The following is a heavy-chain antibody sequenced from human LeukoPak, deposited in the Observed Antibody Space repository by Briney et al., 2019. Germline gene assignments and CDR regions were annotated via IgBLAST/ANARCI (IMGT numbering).Heavy chain of an antibody. J-gene: IGHJ4*02. CDR2: IYYSGDT. CDR3: ARRPSRSPFDY. CDR1: GGSVISGGYY. V-gene: IGHV4-39*01. Sequence: SETLSLTCTVSGGSVISGGYYWSWICQPPGKGLEWIGSIYYSGDTYYRPSLKSRVTISVDTSKNQVSLKLSSVTAADTAVYYCARRPSRSPFDYWGQGTLLTVSS.